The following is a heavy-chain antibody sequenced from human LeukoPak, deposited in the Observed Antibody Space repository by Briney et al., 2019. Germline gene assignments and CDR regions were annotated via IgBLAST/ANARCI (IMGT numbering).Heavy chain of an antibody. CDR2: IYYSGST. Sequence: PSETLSLTCTVSGGSISSGDYYWSWIRQPPGKGLEWIGYIYYSGSTNYNPSLKSRVTMSVDTSKKQFSLKLSSVTAADTAVYYCARDVGDFDYWGQGTLVTVSS. CDR3: ARDVGDFDY. V-gene: IGHV4-61*08. J-gene: IGHJ4*02. CDR1: GGSISSGDYY.